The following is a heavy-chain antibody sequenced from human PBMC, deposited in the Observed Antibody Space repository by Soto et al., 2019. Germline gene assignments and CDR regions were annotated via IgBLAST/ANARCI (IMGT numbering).Heavy chain of an antibody. CDR1: GGSISSGGYY. CDR2: IYYSGST. CDR3: ARGDYGDYLTPFDY. Sequence: QVQLQESGPGLVKPSQTLSLTCTVSGGSISSGGYYWSWIRQHPGKGLEWIGYIYYSGSTYYNPSLQSRVTISVDTSKNQFSLKLSSVTAADTAVYYCARGDYGDYLTPFDYWGQGTLVTVSS. D-gene: IGHD4-17*01. J-gene: IGHJ4*02. V-gene: IGHV4-31*03.